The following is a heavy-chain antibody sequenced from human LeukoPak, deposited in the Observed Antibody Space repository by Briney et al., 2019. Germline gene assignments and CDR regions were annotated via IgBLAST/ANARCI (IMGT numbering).Heavy chain of an antibody. D-gene: IGHD3-22*01. Sequence: GGSLRLSCAASGFIVSSCYMYWVRQAPGKGLEWVSVIYSGGSTYYADSVKGRFTISRDNSKNTLYLQMNSLRAEDTAVYYCARVYYDSSGYYPPYFDYWGQGTLVTVSS. CDR3: ARVYYDSSGYYPPYFDY. CDR2: IYSGGST. CDR1: GFIVSSCY. J-gene: IGHJ4*02. V-gene: IGHV3-53*01.